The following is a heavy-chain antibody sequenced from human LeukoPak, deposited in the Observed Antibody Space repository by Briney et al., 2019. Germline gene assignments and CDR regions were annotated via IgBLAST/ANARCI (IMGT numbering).Heavy chain of an antibody. CDR1: GYSFTGYF. V-gene: IGHV1-2*02. D-gene: IGHD3-16*01. CDR2: INPNSGDT. J-gene: IGHJ6*02. Sequence: AASVKVSCKASGYSFTGYFMQWVRQAPGQGLEWMGWINPNSGDTNYAQKFQGRATMTRDTSISTAYMELSRLRSDDAAVYYCARRFYYAMDVWGQGTTVTVSS. CDR3: ARRFYYAMDV.